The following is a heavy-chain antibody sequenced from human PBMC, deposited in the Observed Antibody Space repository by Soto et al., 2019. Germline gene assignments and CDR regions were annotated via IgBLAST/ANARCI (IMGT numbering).Heavy chain of an antibody. D-gene: IGHD5-18*01. Sequence: GASVKVSCKASGGTFSSYAISWVRQAPGQGLEWMGGIITIFGTANYAQKFQGRVTVTADESTSTAYMELSSLRSEDTAVYYCARGGYSYGFEYYGMDVWGQGTTVTVSS. V-gene: IGHV1-69*13. J-gene: IGHJ6*02. CDR2: IITIFGTA. CDR1: GGTFSSYA. CDR3: ARGGYSYGFEYYGMDV.